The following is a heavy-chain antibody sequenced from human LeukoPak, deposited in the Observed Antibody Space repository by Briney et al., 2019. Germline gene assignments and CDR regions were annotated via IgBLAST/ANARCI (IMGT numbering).Heavy chain of an antibody. CDR3: ARAREGYCSGGSCYFDGYFDY. D-gene: IGHD2-15*01. CDR1: GGSISSSSYY. V-gene: IGHV4-39*07. Sequence: PSETLSLTCAVSGGSISSSSYYWGWIRQPPGKGLEWIVSIDYSGSTYYNPSLKSRVTISVDTSKNQFSLKLSSVTAADTAVYYCARAREGYCSGGSCYFDGYFDYWGQGTLVTVSS. J-gene: IGHJ4*02. CDR2: IDYSGST.